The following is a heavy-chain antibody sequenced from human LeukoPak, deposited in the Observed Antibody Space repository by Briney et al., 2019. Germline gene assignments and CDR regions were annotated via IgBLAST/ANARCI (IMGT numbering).Heavy chain of an antibody. Sequence: SETLSLTCTVSGGSTSSYYWSWIRQTPKKGLEWIGSISYSGSSNYNSSLKSRVTISIDTSKNQFSLRLNSVTAADTAVYYCARGLDSYGYGGMVSYIWGQGTLVTVSS. CDR3: ARGLDSYGYGGMVSYI. J-gene: IGHJ4*02. CDR1: GGSTSSYY. D-gene: IGHD5-18*01. CDR2: ISYSGSS. V-gene: IGHV4-59*01.